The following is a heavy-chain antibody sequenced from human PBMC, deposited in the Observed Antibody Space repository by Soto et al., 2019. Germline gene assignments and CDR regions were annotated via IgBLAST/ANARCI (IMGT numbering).Heavy chain of an antibody. J-gene: IGHJ6*02. D-gene: IGHD3-10*01. CDR3: ASRYYGSGSYYNLGYYYGMDV. V-gene: IGHV1-69*13. CDR1: GGTFSSYA. Sequence: SVKVSCKASGGTFSSYAISWVRQAPGQGLEWMGGIIPIFGTANYAQKFQGRVTITADESTSTAYMELSSLRSEDTAVYYCASRYYGSGSYYNLGYYYGMDVWGQGTTVTVS. CDR2: IIPIFGTA.